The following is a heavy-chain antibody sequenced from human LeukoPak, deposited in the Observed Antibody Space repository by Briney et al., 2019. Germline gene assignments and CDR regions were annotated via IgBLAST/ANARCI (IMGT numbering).Heavy chain of an antibody. CDR2: IYHSGNT. Sequence: PSETLSLTCTISGYSISSAYYWGWIRQPPGKGLEWIGNIYHSGNTYYNPSLKSRVTISVDTSKNQFSLKLSSVTAADTAVYYCARGRHVDYWGQGTLVTVSS. CDR3: ARGRHVDY. CDR1: GYSISSAYY. V-gene: IGHV4-38-2*02. J-gene: IGHJ4*02.